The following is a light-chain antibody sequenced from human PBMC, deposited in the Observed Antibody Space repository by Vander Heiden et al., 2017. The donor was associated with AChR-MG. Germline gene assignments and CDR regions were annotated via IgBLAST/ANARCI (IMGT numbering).Light chain of an antibody. J-gene: IGLJ2*01. CDR1: RSNIGAGYD. V-gene: IGLV1-40*01. CDR2: GNS. Sequence: QSVLTQLPSVSGAPRQPVTISCTGSRSNIGAGYDVHWYQQLPGTAPKLLIYGNSNRPSGVPDRFAGSKSGTSASLAITGLQAEDEADYYCQSYDSSLSVVFGGGTKLTVL. CDR3: QSYDSSLSVV.